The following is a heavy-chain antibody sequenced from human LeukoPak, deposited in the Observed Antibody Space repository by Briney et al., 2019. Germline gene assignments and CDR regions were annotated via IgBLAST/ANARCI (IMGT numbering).Heavy chain of an antibody. CDR3: ARACGGDCYLSDY. J-gene: IGHJ4*02. D-gene: IGHD2-21*02. CDR2: IGTSNAYI. V-gene: IGHV3-21*01. Sequence: GGSLRLSCAASGFTFSTYRMNWVRQAPGKGLEWVSSIGTSNAYIYYADSVKGRFTISRDNAKNSLYLQMNSLRAEDTAVYYCARACGGDCYLSDYWGQGTLVSVSS. CDR1: GFTFSTYR.